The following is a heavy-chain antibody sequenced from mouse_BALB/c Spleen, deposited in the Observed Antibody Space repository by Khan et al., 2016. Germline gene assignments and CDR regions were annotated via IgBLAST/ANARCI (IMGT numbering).Heavy chain of an antibody. CDR3: ARAWYFDY. CDR2: ISYDGSN. CDR1: GYSITSGYY. Sequence: EVQLQESGPGLVKPSQSLSLTCSVTGYSITSGYYWNWIRQFPGNKLEWMGYISYDGSNNYNPSLKNRISITRDTSKNQFFLKLNSVTTVDTATYYCARAWYFDYWGQGTTLTVSS. J-gene: IGHJ2*01. V-gene: IGHV3-6*02.